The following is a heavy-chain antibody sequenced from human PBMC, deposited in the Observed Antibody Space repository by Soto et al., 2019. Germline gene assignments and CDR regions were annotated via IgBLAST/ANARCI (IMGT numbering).Heavy chain of an antibody. V-gene: IGHV3-74*01. J-gene: IGHJ4*02. CDR2: INTDGTTT. Sequence: EVQLVESGGDLVQPGGSLRLSCAASGFIFSNYWMHWVRQAPGKGLMWVSRINTDGTTTSHADSVKGRFTISRDNAKNTLYLDMNSLRAEDTAVYYCARGGLEPVDYWGQGTLVTVSS. CDR1: GFIFSNYW. D-gene: IGHD3-3*01. CDR3: ARGGLEPVDY.